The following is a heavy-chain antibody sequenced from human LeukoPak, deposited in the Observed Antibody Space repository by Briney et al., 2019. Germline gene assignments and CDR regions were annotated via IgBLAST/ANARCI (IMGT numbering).Heavy chain of an antibody. J-gene: IGHJ4*02. D-gene: IGHD3-9*01. CDR2: INPNSGGT. V-gene: IGHV1-2*02. CDR1: GYTFTGYY. Sequence: ASVKVSCKASGYTFTGYYMHRVRQAPGQGLEWMGWINPNSGGTNYAQKFQGRVTMTRDTSISTAYMELSRLRSDDTAVYYCARDRPSYDILTGYILLYYFDYWGQGTLVTVSS. CDR3: ARDRPSYDILTGYILLYYFDY.